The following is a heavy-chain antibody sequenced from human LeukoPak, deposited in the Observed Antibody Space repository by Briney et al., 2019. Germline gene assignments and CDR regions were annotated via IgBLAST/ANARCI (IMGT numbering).Heavy chain of an antibody. V-gene: IGHV4-34*01. J-gene: IGHJ4*02. CDR2: INRKGIS. CDR3: VRGAMTTVTYYFEY. CDR1: AGTFSGYF. D-gene: IGHD4-17*01. Sequence: PSSTLSLTCAGYAGTFSGYFWSRIRQPPGKGVEWIGQINRKGISHFNPSLKSRVNSYVQTLKNQLSLTLNSVTAPDTAVYYCVRGAMTTVTYYFEYWGQGSLLSVSS.